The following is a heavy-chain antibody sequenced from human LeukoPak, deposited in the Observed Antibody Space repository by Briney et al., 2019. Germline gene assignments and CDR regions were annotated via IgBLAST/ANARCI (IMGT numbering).Heavy chain of an antibody. Sequence: GGSLRLSCAASGFTFSSYAMSWVRQAPGEGLEWVSDISGSGGSTYYADSVKGRFSISRDNSMNPLYLQMNSLGAADTAVYYCAKDSSYCSGGSCYDWFDPWGQGTLATVSS. V-gene: IGHV3-23*01. CDR3: AKDSSYCSGGSCYDWFDP. D-gene: IGHD2-15*01. CDR2: ISGSGGST. CDR1: GFTFSSYA. J-gene: IGHJ5*02.